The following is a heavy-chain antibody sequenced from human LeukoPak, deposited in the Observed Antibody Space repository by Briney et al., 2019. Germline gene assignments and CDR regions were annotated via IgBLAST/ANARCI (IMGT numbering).Heavy chain of an antibody. CDR3: ARHVLIAAAGTGLGSLVDY. CDR2: IYYSGST. Sequence: SETLSLTCTVSGGSISSYYWSWIRQPPGKGLEWIGYIYYSGSTNYNPSLKSRVTISVDTSKNQFSLKLSSVTAADTAVYYCARHVLIAAAGTGLGSLVDYWGQGTLVTVSS. J-gene: IGHJ4*02. D-gene: IGHD6-13*01. CDR1: GGSISSYY. V-gene: IGHV4-59*08.